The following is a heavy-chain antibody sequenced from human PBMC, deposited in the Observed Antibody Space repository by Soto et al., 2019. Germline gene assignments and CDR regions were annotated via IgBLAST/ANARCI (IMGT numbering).Heavy chain of an antibody. CDR3: ADSWLPTTY. D-gene: IGHD5-12*01. CDR2: ISPDGRTT. Sequence: HPGGSLRLSCAASVFSFSHYWMHLVRQSPGKGLVWVSRISPDGRTTTYADSVKGRFTISRDKAKSTLYLQMNSLTVEDGAVYYCADSWLPTTYWGPGTMVTLSS. CDR1: VFSFSHYW. V-gene: IGHV3-74*01. J-gene: IGHJ4*02.